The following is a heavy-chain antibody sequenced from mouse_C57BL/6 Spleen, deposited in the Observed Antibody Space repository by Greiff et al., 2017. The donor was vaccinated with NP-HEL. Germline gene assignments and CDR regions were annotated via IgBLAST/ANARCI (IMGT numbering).Heavy chain of an antibody. D-gene: IGHD1-1*01. J-gene: IGHJ4*01. V-gene: IGHV2-5*01. CDR3: ADSWGRLYDAMDD. CDR1: GFSLTSYG. Sequence: QVQLQQSGPGLVQPSQSLSITCTVSGFSLTSYGVHWVRQSPGKGLEWLGVIWRGGSTDYNAAFMSRLSITKDNSKSPVFFKMISLQADDTAIYYCADSWGRLYDAMDDWGQGTSVTVSA. CDR2: IWRGGST.